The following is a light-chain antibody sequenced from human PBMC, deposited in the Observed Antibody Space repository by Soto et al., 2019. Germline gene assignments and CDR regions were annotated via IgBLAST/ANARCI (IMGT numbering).Light chain of an antibody. J-gene: IGLJ3*02. Sequence: QSVLTQPASVSGSPGQSITISCTGTSSDVGSHNFVSWYQQHPGKAPKLMIYGVRERPSGVSNRFSGSKSGNTASLTISGLQAADEADYYCCSDAGSLTWVFGGGTKLTVL. CDR3: CSDAGSLTWV. CDR1: SSDVGSHNF. CDR2: GVR. V-gene: IGLV2-23*02.